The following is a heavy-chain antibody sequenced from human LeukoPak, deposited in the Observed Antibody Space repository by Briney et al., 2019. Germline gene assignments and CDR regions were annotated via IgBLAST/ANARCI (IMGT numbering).Heavy chain of an antibody. CDR2: INHSGST. CDR1: GGSFSGYY. V-gene: IGHV4-34*01. J-gene: IGHJ4*02. D-gene: IGHD1-14*01. Sequence: SETLSLTCAVYGGSFSGYYWSWIRQPPGKGLEWIGKINHSGSTNYNPSLRSRVTISVDTSKNQFSLRLSSVTAADTAVYYCARQSTGGTAFDYWGQGALVTVSS. CDR3: ARQSTGGTAFDY.